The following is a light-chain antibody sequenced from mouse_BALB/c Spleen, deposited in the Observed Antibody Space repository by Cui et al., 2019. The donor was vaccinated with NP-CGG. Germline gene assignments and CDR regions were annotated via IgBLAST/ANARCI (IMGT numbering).Light chain of an antibody. CDR2: GTN. CDR1: TGAVTTSNY. J-gene: IGLJ1*01. Sequence: QAVVTQESALTTSPGETVTLTCRSSTGAVTTSNYANWVQEKPDHLFTGLIGGTNNRAPSVPAIFSGSLIGDKAALTITGAQTEDEAIYFCALWYSNHWVFGGGTKLTVL. V-gene: IGLV1*01. CDR3: ALWYSNHWV.